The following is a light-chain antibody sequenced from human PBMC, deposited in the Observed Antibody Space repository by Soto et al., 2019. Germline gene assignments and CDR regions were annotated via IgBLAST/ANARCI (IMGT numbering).Light chain of an antibody. Sequence: EIVLTQSPGTLSLSPGERATLSCRASQSVSSDYLAWYQQKPGQAPRLLIYGASSRAAGIPDRFSGSGSGTDFPLTISRLEPEDFAVYYCHQYGRSPMHSFGQGTKLE. CDR3: HQYGRSPMHS. CDR1: QSVSSDY. V-gene: IGKV3-20*01. CDR2: GAS. J-gene: IGKJ2*03.